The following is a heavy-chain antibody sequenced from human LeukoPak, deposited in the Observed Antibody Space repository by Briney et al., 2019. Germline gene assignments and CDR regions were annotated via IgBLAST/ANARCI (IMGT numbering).Heavy chain of an antibody. Sequence: PSETLSLTCAVYGGSFSGYYWSWIRQPPGKGLEWIGEINHSGSTNYNPSLKSRVTISVDTSKNQFSLKLSSVTVADTAVYYCAREGLDDAFDIWGQGTMVTVSS. CDR3: AREGLDDAFDI. CDR2: INHSGST. CDR1: GGSFSGYY. D-gene: IGHD3-9*01. J-gene: IGHJ3*02. V-gene: IGHV4-34*01.